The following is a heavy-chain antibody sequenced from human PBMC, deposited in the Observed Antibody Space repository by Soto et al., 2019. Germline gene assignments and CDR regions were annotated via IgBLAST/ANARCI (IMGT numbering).Heavy chain of an antibody. CDR3: ASRYGGSLDY. V-gene: IGHV4-59*08. CDR2: IYYSGST. CDR1: GGSISSYY. Sequence: QVQLQESGPGLVKPSETLSLTCTVSGGSISSYYWSWIRQPPGKGLEWIGYIYYSGSTNYHPSLKXRVTISVDTSKNQFSLKLSSVTAADTAVYYCASRYGGSLDYWGQGTLVTVSS. D-gene: IGHD2-15*01. J-gene: IGHJ4*02.